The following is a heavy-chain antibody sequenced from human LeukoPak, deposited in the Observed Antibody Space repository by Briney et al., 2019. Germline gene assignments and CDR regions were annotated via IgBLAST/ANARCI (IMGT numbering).Heavy chain of an antibody. Sequence: SETLSLTCAVYGGSFSGYYWGWIRQPPGKGLECIGSIYYSGSTYYNPSLKSRVTISVDTSKNQFSLKLRSVTAADTAVYYCARGRRDGYTLYYMDVWGKGTTVTVSS. D-gene: IGHD5-24*01. CDR2: IYYSGST. V-gene: IGHV4-34*01. CDR3: ARGRRDGYTLYYMDV. CDR1: GGSFSGYY. J-gene: IGHJ6*03.